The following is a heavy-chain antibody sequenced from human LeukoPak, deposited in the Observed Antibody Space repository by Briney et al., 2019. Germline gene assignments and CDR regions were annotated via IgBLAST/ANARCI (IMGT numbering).Heavy chain of an antibody. D-gene: IGHD3-10*01. CDR3: ARVSKPGWFDYYYMDV. Sequence: GGSLRLSCAASGFTFNSYAMKWVRQAPGKGLEWLAVVLSDGSDQYYGDSVQGRFTVSRDNSKNTLYLQMDNLRFEDTAVYYCARVSKPGWFDYYYMDVWGKGTTVSVSS. CDR1: GFTFNSYA. J-gene: IGHJ6*03. CDR2: VLSDGSDQ. V-gene: IGHV3-30*04.